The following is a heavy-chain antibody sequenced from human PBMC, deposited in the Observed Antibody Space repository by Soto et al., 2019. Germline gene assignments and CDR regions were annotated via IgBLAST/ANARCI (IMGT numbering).Heavy chain of an antibody. Sequence: SLKISCKGSGYSFTSYWIGWVRQMLGKGLEWMGIIYPGDSDTRYSPSFQGQVTISTDKSISTAYLQWSSLKASDTAMYSCALQHLDYGGNSDYYYYGMDVWGQGTTVTVSS. J-gene: IGHJ6*02. CDR1: GYSFTSYW. V-gene: IGHV5-51*01. CDR2: IYPGDSDT. D-gene: IGHD4-17*01. CDR3: ALQHLDYGGNSDYYYYGMDV.